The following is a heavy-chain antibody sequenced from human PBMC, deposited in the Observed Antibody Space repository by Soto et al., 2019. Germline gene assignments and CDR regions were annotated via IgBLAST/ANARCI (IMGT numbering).Heavy chain of an antibody. CDR2: IYHSGST. J-gene: IGHJ5*02. D-gene: IGHD6-19*01. Sequence: SETLSLTCAFSVCSISSGYYWGWIRQPPGKGLEWIGSIYHSGSTYYNPSLKSRVTISVDTSKNQFSLKLSSVTAADTAVYYCASVTAVAGLDPRGKGTLV. CDR1: VCSISSGYY. CDR3: ASVTAVAGLDP. V-gene: IGHV4-38-2*01.